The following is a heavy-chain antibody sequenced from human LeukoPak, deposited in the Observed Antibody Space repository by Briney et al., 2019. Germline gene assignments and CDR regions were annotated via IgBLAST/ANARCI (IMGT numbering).Heavy chain of an antibody. Sequence: PGTSLRLSCAASGFTFSRYGMHWVRQAPGKGLEWVAVIWYDGSNKYYADSVKGRFTISRDNSKNTLYLQMNSLRAEDTAVYYCAKDIAPADLGELSYAADYWGQGTLVTVSS. CDR3: AKDIAPADLGELSYAADY. CDR1: GFTFSRYG. V-gene: IGHV3-33*06. D-gene: IGHD3-16*02. CDR2: IWYDGSNK. J-gene: IGHJ4*02.